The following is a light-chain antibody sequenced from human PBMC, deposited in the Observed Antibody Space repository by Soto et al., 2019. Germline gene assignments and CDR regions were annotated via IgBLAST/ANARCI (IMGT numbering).Light chain of an antibody. V-gene: IGKV3-20*01. Sequence: EIVLTQSPGTLSLSPGESATLSCRASQSVGNNYLAWYQQKPGQAPRLLIYGASSRATGIPDRFRGSGSGTDFTLTISRREPKDFAVYYCQQYVSSPLTFGGGTKVEIK. CDR1: QSVGNNY. CDR2: GAS. J-gene: IGKJ4*01. CDR3: QQYVSSPLT.